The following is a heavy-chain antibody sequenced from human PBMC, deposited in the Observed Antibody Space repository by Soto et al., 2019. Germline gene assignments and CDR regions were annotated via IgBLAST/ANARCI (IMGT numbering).Heavy chain of an antibody. CDR1: GGSIGGYT. CDR2: INHSGGT. V-gene: IGHV4-34*02. CDR3: ARDRQYYHFWSGNQNEGPHGMDV. D-gene: IGHD3-3*02. J-gene: IGHJ6*02. Sequence: QVQLQQWGAGLLKPSETLSLTCSVYGGSIGGYTWTWIRQAPGKGLEWIGEINHSGGTNYNSSLKSRVIISVDTTTNQFPLIQYSVTAADTAVYYCARDRQYYHFWSGNQNEGPHGMDVWVQGTTVTVSS.